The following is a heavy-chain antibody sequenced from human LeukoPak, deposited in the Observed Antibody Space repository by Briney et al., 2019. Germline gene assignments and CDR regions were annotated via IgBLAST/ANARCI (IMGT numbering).Heavy chain of an antibody. J-gene: IGHJ6*02. CDR2: INPNSGGT. CDR1: GYTFTGYY. V-gene: IGHV1-2*02. CDR3: ARDIAVAGRVYYYYGMDV. D-gene: IGHD6-19*01. Sequence: GASVTVSCEASGYTFTGYYMHWVRQAPGQGLEWMGWINPNSGGTNYAQKFQGRVTMTRDTSISTAYMELSRLRSDDTAVYYCARDIAVAGRVYYYYGMDVWGQGTTVTVSS.